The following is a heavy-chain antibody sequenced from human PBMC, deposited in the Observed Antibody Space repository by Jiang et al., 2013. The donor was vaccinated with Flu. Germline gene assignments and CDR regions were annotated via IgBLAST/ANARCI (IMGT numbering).Heavy chain of an antibody. V-gene: IGHV1-18*04. D-gene: IGHD2-15*01. CDR3: ARDAAPYCGGGSCYGFFDL. Sequence: GAEVKKPGASVNVSCKASGYTFSNYGITWVRQAPGQGLELMGWISVYSGDTNSGQKFPGRVTMITDRSTSTVYMELRNLRSDDTGVYYCARDAAPYCGGGSCYGFFDLRGQGTLVTVSS. CDR2: ISVYSGDT. J-gene: IGHJ4*02. CDR1: GYTFSNYG.